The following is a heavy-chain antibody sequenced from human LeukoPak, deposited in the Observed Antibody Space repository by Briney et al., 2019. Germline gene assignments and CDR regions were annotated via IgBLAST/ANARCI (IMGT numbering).Heavy chain of an antibody. J-gene: IGHJ5*02. CDR3: AKAGMQQLAHDNWFDP. D-gene: IGHD6-13*01. V-gene: IGHV3-23*01. Sequence: GGSLRLSCAASGFTFSSYAMSWVRQAPGKGLEWVSAISGSGGSTYYADSVKGRFTISRDNSKNTLYLQMNSLRAEDTAVYYCAKAGMQQLAHDNWFDPWGQGTLVTVSS. CDR1: GFTFSSYA. CDR2: ISGSGGST.